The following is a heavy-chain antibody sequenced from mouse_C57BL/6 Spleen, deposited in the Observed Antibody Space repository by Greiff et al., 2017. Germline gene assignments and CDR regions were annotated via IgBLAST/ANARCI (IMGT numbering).Heavy chain of an antibody. D-gene: IGHD3-2*02. J-gene: IGHJ2*02. CDR2: IYPGDGDT. V-gene: IGHV1-82*01. CDR1: GYAFSSSW. CDR3: ARCEPRDSSGYDY. Sequence: QVQLQQSGPELVKPGASVKISCKASGYAFSSSWMNWVKQRPGKGLEWIGRIYPGDGDTNSNGKFKGKATLTVDKSSSPAYMQISSLTSEDSAVYFYARCEPRDSSGYDYWGQGTSLTVSS.